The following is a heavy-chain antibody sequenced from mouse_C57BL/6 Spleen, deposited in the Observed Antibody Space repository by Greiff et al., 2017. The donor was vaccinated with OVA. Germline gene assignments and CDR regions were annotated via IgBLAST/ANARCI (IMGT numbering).Heavy chain of an antibody. J-gene: IGHJ3*01. CDR1: GYAFSSYW. Sequence: QVHVKQSGAELVKPGASVKISCKASGYAFSSYWMTWVKQRPGKGLEWIGQIYPGGGDTNYNGKFKGKATLTADKSSSTAYMQLSSLTSEDSAVYFCARSGGNYPWFAYWGQGTLVTVSA. V-gene: IGHV1-80*01. CDR2: IYPGGGDT. CDR3: ARSGGNYPWFAY. D-gene: IGHD2-1*01.